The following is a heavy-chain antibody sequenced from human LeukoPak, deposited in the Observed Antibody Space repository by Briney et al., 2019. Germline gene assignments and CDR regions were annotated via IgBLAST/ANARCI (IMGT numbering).Heavy chain of an antibody. D-gene: IGHD4-17*01. Sequence: GGSLRLSCAPSRFTVNNYAINWVRQAPGKGVEWVSSLGGGGETTYYADSAKGRFTISRDNSQNTLYLQMNTLRAEDRGVYYCARDYADYVGYFFFDYWGQGTLVTVSS. CDR1: RFTVNNYA. CDR3: ARDYADYVGYFFFDY. CDR2: LGGGGETT. J-gene: IGHJ4*02. V-gene: IGHV3-23*01.